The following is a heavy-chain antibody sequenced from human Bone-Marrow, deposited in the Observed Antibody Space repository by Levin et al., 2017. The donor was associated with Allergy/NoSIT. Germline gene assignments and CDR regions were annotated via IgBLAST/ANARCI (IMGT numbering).Heavy chain of an antibody. CDR1: GVTFSRYG. J-gene: IGHJ4*02. Sequence: GESLKISCAASGVTFSRYGMHWVRQAPGKGLEWVAVIWYDGSNKYYADSVKGRFTISRDNPKKTLYLQMNSLRAEDTAVYYCARSSYYGSGSYYPLDYWGQGTLVTVSS. CDR3: ARSSYYGSGSYYPLDY. D-gene: IGHD3-10*01. CDR2: IWYDGSNK. V-gene: IGHV3-33*01.